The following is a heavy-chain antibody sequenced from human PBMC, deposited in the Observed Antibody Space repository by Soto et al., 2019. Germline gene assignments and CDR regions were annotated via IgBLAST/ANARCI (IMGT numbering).Heavy chain of an antibody. CDR2: ISDSGVGT. CDR3: AKDRGCSSINCYTSELDY. CDR1: GFSFSRFA. V-gene: IGHV3-23*01. D-gene: IGHD2-2*02. J-gene: IGHJ4*02. Sequence: PGGSLRLSCAASGFSFSRFAMNWVRQAPGKGLEWVSRISDSGVGTYYADSVKGRFTISRDNSKNTLYVQMNSLRAEDTAVYYCAKDRGCSSINCYTSELDYWGQGTLATVSS.